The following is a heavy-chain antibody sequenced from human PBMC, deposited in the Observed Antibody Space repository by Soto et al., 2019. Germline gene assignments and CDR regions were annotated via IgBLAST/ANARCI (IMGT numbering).Heavy chain of an antibody. Sequence: GGSLRLSCAASGFTCSSYDMSWVRQAPGKGLEWVSTILVAGSTHYPDSVKGRFAISRDISKNTVFLQMNSLTAGDTAVYYCAKATATGGGAFDICGQGTVVTVSS. CDR2: ILVAGST. CDR1: GFTCSSYD. J-gene: IGHJ3*02. D-gene: IGHD2-8*02. CDR3: AKATATGGGAFDI. V-gene: IGHV3-23*01.